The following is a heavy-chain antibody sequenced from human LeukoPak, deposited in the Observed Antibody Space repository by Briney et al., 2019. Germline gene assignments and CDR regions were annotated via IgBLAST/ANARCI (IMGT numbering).Heavy chain of an antibody. V-gene: IGHV4-59*08. CDR2: IYYSGST. CDR1: GGSISTYY. J-gene: IGHJ6*03. CDR3: ATCSGGYYSYYYYMDV. D-gene: IGHD6-25*01. Sequence: PSETLSLTCTVSGGSISTYYWSWIRQPPGKGLEWIGYIYYSGSTSYNLSLKSRVTISVDTSKNQFSLKLTSVTAADTAVYYCATCSGGYYSYYYYMDVWGKGTTVTVSS.